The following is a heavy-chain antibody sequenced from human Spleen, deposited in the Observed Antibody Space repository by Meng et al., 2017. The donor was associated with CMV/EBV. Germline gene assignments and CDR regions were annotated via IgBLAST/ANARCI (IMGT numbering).Heavy chain of an antibody. Sequence: SETLSLTCTVSGASVSSSNYYWSWIRQSPGKGLEWIGDIYYSGSTNYSPSLKSRVTISVDTSKNQFSLQLSSVTAADTAVYYCARVDFWSGYPPDYWGQGTLVTVSS. CDR2: IYYSGST. V-gene: IGHV4-61*01. CDR1: GASVSSSNYY. J-gene: IGHJ4*02. D-gene: IGHD3-3*01. CDR3: ARVDFWSGYPPDY.